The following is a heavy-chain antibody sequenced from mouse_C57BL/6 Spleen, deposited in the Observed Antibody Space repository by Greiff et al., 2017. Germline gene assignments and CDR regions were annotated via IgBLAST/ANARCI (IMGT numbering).Heavy chain of an antibody. J-gene: IGHJ1*03. D-gene: IGHD1-1*01. CDR3: ERPVSTTVVAPDV. V-gene: IGHV1-64*01. CDR2: LHPTSGST. Sequence: QVQLQQPGAELVKPGASVKLSCKASGYTFTSYWMHWVKQRPGQGLEWIGMLHPTSGSTNYNEKFKSKATLTVDKSSSTAYMQLSSRTSEDSAVEYCERPVSTTVVAPDVWGTGTTVTVAS. CDR1: GYTFTSYW.